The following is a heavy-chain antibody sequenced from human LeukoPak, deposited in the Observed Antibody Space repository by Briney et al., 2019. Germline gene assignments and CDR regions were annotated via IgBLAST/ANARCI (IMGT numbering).Heavy chain of an antibody. CDR1: GLTFSSYA. D-gene: IGHD3-9*01. V-gene: IGHV3-23*01. CDR2: ISGSSGHT. CDR3: SNTIAYYNPSTGSYTAGAFDV. J-gene: IGHJ3*01. Sequence: GGSLRLSCAASGLTFSSYAMNWVRQAPGKGLEWVSTISGSSGHTYYGDSVKGRFTVSRDNSKNTLYLQLNNLRAEDTAVYYCSNTIAYYNPSTGSYTAGAFDVWGQGTMVAVSS.